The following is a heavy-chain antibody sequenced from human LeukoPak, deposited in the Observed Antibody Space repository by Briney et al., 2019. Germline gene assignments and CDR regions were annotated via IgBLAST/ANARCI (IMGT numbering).Heavy chain of an antibody. CDR2: IRGSGDRT. CDR1: GFTFSSYA. V-gene: IGHV3-23*01. J-gene: IGHJ6*03. Sequence: GGSLRLSCAASGFTFSSYAMSWVRQAPGKGLEWVSAIRGSGDRTHYADSVKGRFTISRDNSKNTPYLQMNSLRAEDTAVYYCAKDSKIVGATFRSYHYMDVWGKGTAVTVSS. D-gene: IGHD1-26*01. CDR3: AKDSKIVGATFRSYHYMDV.